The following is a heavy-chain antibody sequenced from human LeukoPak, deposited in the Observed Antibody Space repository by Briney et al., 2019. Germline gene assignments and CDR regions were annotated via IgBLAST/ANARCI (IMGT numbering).Heavy chain of an antibody. Sequence: ASVKVSCKASGYTLTGYYMHWVRQAPGQGLEWMGWIGAYNGNTNYAQKLQGRVTMTTDTSTSTAYMELRSLRSDDTAVYYCARAIAVAGTRYNWFDPWGQGTLVTVSS. CDR3: ARAIAVAGTRYNWFDP. V-gene: IGHV1-18*04. CDR2: IGAYNGNT. D-gene: IGHD6-19*01. CDR1: GYTLTGYY. J-gene: IGHJ5*02.